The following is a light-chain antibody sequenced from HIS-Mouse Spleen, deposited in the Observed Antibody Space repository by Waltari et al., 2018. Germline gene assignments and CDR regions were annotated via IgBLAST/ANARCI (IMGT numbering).Light chain of an antibody. V-gene: IGLV3-25*03. CDR2: KDS. Sequence: SYELTQPPSVSVSPGQPARIPCSGAALPRQYAYGYQQKPGQAPVLVIDKDSERPSGIPERFSGSSSGTTVTLTISGVQAEDEADYYCQSADSSGTYSVVFGGGTKLTVL. CDR1: ALPRQY. CDR3: QSADSSGTYSVV. J-gene: IGLJ2*01.